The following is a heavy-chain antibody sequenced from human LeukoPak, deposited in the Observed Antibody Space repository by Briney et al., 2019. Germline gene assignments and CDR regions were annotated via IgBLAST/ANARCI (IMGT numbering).Heavy chain of an antibody. Sequence: GASVKVSRKASGYTFTSYYMHWVRQAPGQGLEWMGRIIPILGIANYAQKFQGRVTITADKSTSTAYMELSSLRSEDTAVDYCARDWGKYYAILTPTNVEWDNWFDPWGQGTLVTVSS. V-gene: IGHV1-69*04. CDR1: GYTFTSYY. CDR3: ARDWGKYYAILTPTNVEWDNWFDP. D-gene: IGHD3-9*01. J-gene: IGHJ5*02. CDR2: IIPILGIA.